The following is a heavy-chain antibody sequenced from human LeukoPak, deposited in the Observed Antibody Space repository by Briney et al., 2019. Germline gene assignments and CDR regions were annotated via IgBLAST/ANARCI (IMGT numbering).Heavy chain of an antibody. CDR3: ARDRGTYGYPDY. CDR1: GDSISSYY. D-gene: IGHD5-18*01. CDR2: IYASGSS. V-gene: IGHV4-4*07. Sequence: SETLSLTCTVSGDSISSYYWIWIRQPAGKGLEYIGRIYASGSSSYNPSLKSRVSMSVDTSQNQFSLRLSSVTAADTAVYYCARDRGTYGYPDYWGQGTLVTVSS. J-gene: IGHJ4*02.